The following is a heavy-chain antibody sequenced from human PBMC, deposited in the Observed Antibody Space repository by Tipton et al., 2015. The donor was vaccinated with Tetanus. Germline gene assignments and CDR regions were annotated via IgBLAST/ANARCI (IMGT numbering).Heavy chain of an antibody. CDR3: ARERIEAFYDHGLDV. CDR2: FYYSGST. V-gene: IGHV4-39*02. CDR1: GGSISSSSFY. Sequence: TLSLTCTVSGGSISSSSFYWGWIRQPPGKELEWIGSFYYSGSTYYNPSLKSRVTISVDTSKNQFSLRLSSVTAADTAVYYCARERIEAFYDHGLDVWGPGAPVTVSS. D-gene: IGHD2-21*01. J-gene: IGHJ6*02.